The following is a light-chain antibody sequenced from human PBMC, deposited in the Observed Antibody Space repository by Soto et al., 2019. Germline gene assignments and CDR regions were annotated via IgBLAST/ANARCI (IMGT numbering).Light chain of an antibody. CDR1: ISNIATNY. Sequence: QPVLTQPPSVSGTPGQRVTISCSGGISNIATNYVHWFQQLPGTAPKVLSNRDNQRPSGVPDRFSGYKSGTSASLAISGLRSEDEAEYYCAAWDDTVRSYVFGTGTKVTVL. J-gene: IGLJ1*01. CDR2: RDN. V-gene: IGLV1-47*01. CDR3: AAWDDTVRSYV.